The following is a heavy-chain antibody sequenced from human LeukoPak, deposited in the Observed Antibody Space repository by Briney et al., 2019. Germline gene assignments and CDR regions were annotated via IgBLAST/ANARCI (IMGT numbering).Heavy chain of an antibody. CDR1: GFTFSNAW. CDR2: IRSKAYGGTT. D-gene: IGHD6-19*01. CDR3: TRAHSSGWYSSDY. V-gene: IGHV3-49*03. J-gene: IGHJ4*02. Sequence: GGSLRLSCAASGFTFSNAWMSWFRQAPGKGLEGVGFIRSKAYGGTTEYAASVKGRFTISRDDSKSIAYLQMNSLKTEDTAVYYCTRAHSSGWYSSDYWGQGTLVTVSS.